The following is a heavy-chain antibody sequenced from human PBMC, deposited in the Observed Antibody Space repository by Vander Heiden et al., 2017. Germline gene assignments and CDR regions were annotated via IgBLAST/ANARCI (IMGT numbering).Heavy chain of an antibody. CDR2: IISSSSYI. J-gene: IGHJ5*02. D-gene: IGHD3-22*01. CDR1: GFTVSSYS. V-gene: IGHV3-21*01. Sequence: EVQLVEYGGGLVKPGGSLRLSCAAAGFTVSSYSINWFRQAPGKGLEWVSSIISSSSYIYYADSVKGRFTISRDNAKNSLYLQMNSLRAEDTAVYYCARDSYYYDSSGSSNWFDPWGQGTLVTVSS. CDR3: ARDSYYYDSSGSSNWFDP.